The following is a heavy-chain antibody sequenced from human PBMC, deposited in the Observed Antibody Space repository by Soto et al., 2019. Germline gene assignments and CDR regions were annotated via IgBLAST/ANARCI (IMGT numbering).Heavy chain of an antibody. D-gene: IGHD6-13*01. CDR3: ARRPGIAAAGTGYYYGMDV. Sequence: PVGSLRLSCAASGFTFSSYWMHWVRQAPGKGLVWVSRINSDGSSTSYADSVKGRFTISRDNAKNTLYLQMNSLRAEDTAVYYCARRPGIAAAGTGYYYGMDVWGQGTTVTVSS. CDR1: GFTFSSYW. CDR2: INSDGSST. J-gene: IGHJ6*02. V-gene: IGHV3-74*01.